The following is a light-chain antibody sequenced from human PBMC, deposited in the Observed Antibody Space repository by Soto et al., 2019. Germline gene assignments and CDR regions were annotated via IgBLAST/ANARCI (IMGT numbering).Light chain of an antibody. CDR2: KAS. CDR1: QSVNKW. CDR3: QQYSDYSRT. Sequence: DIQMPQSPSALSASLGDGVTLAFRASQSVNKWMAWYQLKTGKAPQLLIYKASSLQSGVPSRFSGRGSRTEFTLPLSSLQTDDFATHYCQQYSDYSRTFGQGTEVDI. J-gene: IGKJ1*01. V-gene: IGKV1-5*03.